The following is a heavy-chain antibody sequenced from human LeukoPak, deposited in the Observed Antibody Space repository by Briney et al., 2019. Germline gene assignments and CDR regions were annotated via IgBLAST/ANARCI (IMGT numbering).Heavy chain of an antibody. CDR2: IWYDGSQK. CDR3: ARVKPPTMVRGYYYGMDV. J-gene: IGHJ6*04. D-gene: IGHD3-10*01. V-gene: IGHV3-33*01. CDR1: GFTFSYYG. Sequence: HPGGSLRLSCAASGFTFSYYGMHWVRQVPGKGLEWVAVIWYDGSQKYYADSVKGRFTISRDNSKNTLFLQMNSLRAEDTAVYYCARVKPPTMVRGYYYGMDVWGKGTTVTVSS.